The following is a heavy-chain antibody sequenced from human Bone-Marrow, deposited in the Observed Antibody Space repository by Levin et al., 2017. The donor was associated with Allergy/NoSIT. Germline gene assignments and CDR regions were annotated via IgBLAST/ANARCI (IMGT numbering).Heavy chain of an antibody. J-gene: IGHJ5*02. CDR1: GFSLSTSGVG. Sequence: SGPTLVKPTQTLTLTCTFSGFSLSTSGVGVGWIRQPPGKALEWLALIYWDDDKRYSPSLKSRLTITKDTSKNQVVLTMTNMDPVDTATYYCARSIAARPMNWFDPWGQGTLVTVSS. D-gene: IGHD6-6*01. CDR3: ARSIAARPMNWFDP. CDR2: IYWDDDK. V-gene: IGHV2-5*02.